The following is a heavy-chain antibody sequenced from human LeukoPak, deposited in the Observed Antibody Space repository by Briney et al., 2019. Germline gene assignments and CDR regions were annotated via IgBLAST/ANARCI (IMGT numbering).Heavy chain of an antibody. V-gene: IGHV3-7*04. D-gene: IGHD1-20*01. CDR2: IKEDGSEK. CDR3: ARGHNSTLPD. Sequence: RGSLRLSCAASEFTFSLYWMAWVRQAPGKGLEWVANIKEDGSEKYYVDSVKGRFTISRDNAKNSMYLEMNSLRAEDTAVYYCARGHNSTLPDWGQGSLVTVSS. CDR1: EFTFSLYW. J-gene: IGHJ4*02.